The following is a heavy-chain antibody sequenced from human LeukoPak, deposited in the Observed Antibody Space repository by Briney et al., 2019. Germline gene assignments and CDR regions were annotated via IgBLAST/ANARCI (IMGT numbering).Heavy chain of an antibody. J-gene: IGHJ3*02. D-gene: IGHD3-16*01. V-gene: IGHV1-46*01. CDR1: GYTFTSYY. CDR3: ARVYRRRGSAFDI. CDR2: INPRGGST. Sequence: ASVKVSCKASGYTFTSYYMHWVRQAPGQGLEWMGIINPRGGSTSYAQKFQGRVTMTRDTSTSTVYMELSSLRSEDTAVYYCARVYRRRGSAFDIWGQGTMVTVSS.